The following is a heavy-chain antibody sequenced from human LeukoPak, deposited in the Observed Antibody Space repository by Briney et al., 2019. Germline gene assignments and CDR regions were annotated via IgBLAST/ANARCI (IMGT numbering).Heavy chain of an antibody. Sequence: SVKVSCKASGGTFSSYAISWARKAPGQGLEWMGGIIPIFGTANYAQKFQGRVTITADESTSTAYMELSSLRSEDTAVYYCARGRLAITLDAFDIWGQGTMVTVSS. CDR3: ARGRLAITLDAFDI. CDR2: IIPIFGTA. CDR1: GGTFSSYA. D-gene: IGHD3-9*01. V-gene: IGHV1-69*13. J-gene: IGHJ3*02.